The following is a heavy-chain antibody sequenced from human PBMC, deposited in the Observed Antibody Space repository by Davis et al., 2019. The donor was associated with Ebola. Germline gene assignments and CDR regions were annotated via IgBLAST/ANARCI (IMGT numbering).Heavy chain of an antibody. J-gene: IGHJ4*02. CDR1: GFSFSSHS. Sequence: GESLKISCAASGFSFSSHSMNWVRQAPGKGLEWLSYISGDDGGTTYTDSVKGRFTISRDDAQNSLFLEMNSLRDEDTAVYYCVRLMRTSGWYSDFWGQGALVIVSS. CDR3: VRLMRTSGWYSDF. D-gene: IGHD6-19*01. V-gene: IGHV3-48*02. CDR2: ISGDDGGT.